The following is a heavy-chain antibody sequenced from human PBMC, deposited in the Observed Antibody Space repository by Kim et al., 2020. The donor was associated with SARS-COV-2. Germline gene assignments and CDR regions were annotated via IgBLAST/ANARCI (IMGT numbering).Heavy chain of an antibody. V-gene: IGHV3-30*07. D-gene: IGHD6-19*01. CDR3: ARDRTGDRTGWTYYYYGMDV. Sequence: GRFTISRDISKNTLYLKMNSLRAEDTAVYYCARDRTGDRTGWTYYYYGMDVWGQGTTVTVSS. J-gene: IGHJ6*02.